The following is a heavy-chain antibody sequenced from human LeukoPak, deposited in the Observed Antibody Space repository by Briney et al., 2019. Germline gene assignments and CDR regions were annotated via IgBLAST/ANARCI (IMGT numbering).Heavy chain of an antibody. Sequence: ASVKVSCKASGYTFIGYDMHWVRQAPGQGLEWMGWIKPNSGGTNYAQKFQGRVTMTRDTSISTAYMELSRLRSDDTAVYYCARDQAGEYNWNYWGQGTLVTVSS. CDR1: GYTFIGYD. V-gene: IGHV1-2*02. CDR2: IKPNSGGT. CDR3: ARDQAGEYNWNY. J-gene: IGHJ4*02. D-gene: IGHD1-20*01.